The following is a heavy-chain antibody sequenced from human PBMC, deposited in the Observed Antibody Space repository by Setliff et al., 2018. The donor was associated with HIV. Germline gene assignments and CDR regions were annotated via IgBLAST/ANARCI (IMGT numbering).Heavy chain of an antibody. D-gene: IGHD4-17*01. CDR1: GYSVSSGYF. V-gene: IGHV4-38-2*01. J-gene: IGHJ4*02. Sequence: KPSETLSLTCAVSGYSVSSGYFWGWIRQPPGKGLEWIGSIFHTGSTYYNPSLKSRVTISVDTSKNQFSLRLTSVTAADTAVYYCARARDYGGNFFDYWGQGTLVTVSS. CDR2: IFHTGST. CDR3: ARARDYGGNFFDY.